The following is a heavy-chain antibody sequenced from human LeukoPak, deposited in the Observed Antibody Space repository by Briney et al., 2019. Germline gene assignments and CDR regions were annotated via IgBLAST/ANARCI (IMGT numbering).Heavy chain of an antibody. Sequence: QTGGSLRLSCAASGFTFSSYAMSWVRQAPGKGLEWVSAISGSGGSTYYADSVKGRFTISRDNSKNTLYLQMNSLRAEDTAVYYCARALSGCSSTSCYYYYYYMDVWGKGTTVTISS. D-gene: IGHD2-2*01. V-gene: IGHV3-23*01. J-gene: IGHJ6*03. CDR2: ISGSGGST. CDR1: GFTFSSYA. CDR3: ARALSGCSSTSCYYYYYYMDV.